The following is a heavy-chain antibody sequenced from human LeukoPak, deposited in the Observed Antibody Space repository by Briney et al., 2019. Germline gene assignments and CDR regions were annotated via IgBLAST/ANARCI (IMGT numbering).Heavy chain of an antibody. Sequence: PGGSLRLSCAASGFSFRNAWMSWVRQAPGKGLEWVGRIKSKTDGGTTDYAAPVKGRFTISRDDSNNTLYLQMNSLKTEDTAVYYCTTVWNCGGDCSDAFDIWGQGTMVTVSS. CDR1: GFSFRNAW. CDR2: IKSKTDGGTT. J-gene: IGHJ3*02. CDR3: TTVWNCGGDCSDAFDI. V-gene: IGHV3-15*01. D-gene: IGHD2-21*02.